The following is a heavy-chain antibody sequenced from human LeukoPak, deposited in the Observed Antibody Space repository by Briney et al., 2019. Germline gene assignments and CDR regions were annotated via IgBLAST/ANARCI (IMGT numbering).Heavy chain of an antibody. CDR1: GFTFSGSA. V-gene: IGHV3-73*01. Sequence: GGSLRLSCAASGFTFSGSAMHWVRQASGKGLEWVGRIRGKANSYATAYAASVKGRFTISRDDSKNTAYLQMNSLKTEDTAVYYCTSPHPYSSGWYYYYYGMDVWGQGTTVTVSS. CDR2: IRGKANSYAT. CDR3: TSPHPYSSGWYYYYYGMDV. J-gene: IGHJ6*02. D-gene: IGHD6-19*01.